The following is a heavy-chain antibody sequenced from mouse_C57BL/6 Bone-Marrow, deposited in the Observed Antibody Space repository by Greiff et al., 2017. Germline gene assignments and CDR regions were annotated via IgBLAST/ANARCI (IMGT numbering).Heavy chain of an antibody. V-gene: IGHV8-8*01. D-gene: IGHD2-10*02. Sequence: QVTLKESGPGILQPSQTLSLTCSFSGFSLSTFGMGVGWIRQPSGKGLEWLAHIWWADDKYYHPALKSRLTISKDTSKNQVFLKIANVDTADTATYYCARMAYGNYGTWFAYWGQGTLVTVSA. CDR3: ARMAYGNYGTWFAY. CDR1: GFSLSTFGMG. CDR2: IWWADDK. J-gene: IGHJ3*01.